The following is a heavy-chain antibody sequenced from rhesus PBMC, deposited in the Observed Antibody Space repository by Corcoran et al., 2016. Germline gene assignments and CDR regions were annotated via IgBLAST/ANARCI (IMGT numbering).Heavy chain of an antibody. CDR3: ARQGVF. D-gene: IGHD3-34*01. CDR2: IDVSSGST. CDR1: GGSLSGGYD. V-gene: IGHV4-76*01. Sequence: QVQLQESGPGLVKPSETLSLTCVVPGGSLSGGYDWSWIRQPPGKGLEWIGYIDVSSGSTNYNPSLKNRVPISKDTSKNQFSLNRTSVTAADTAVYYCARQGVFWGQGVLVTVSS. J-gene: IGHJ4*01.